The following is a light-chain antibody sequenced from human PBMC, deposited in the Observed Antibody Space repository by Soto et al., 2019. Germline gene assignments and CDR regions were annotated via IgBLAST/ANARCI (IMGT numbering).Light chain of an antibody. J-gene: IGKJ3*01. Sequence: TQSPSFLSASVGDRVTITCRASQGISSYLAWYQQKPGKAPKLLIYAASTLQSGVPSRFSGSGSGTEFTLTISSLQPEDFATYYCQQLNSYPWFTFGPGTKVDIK. CDR2: AAS. CDR1: QGISSY. CDR3: QQLNSYPWFT. V-gene: IGKV1-9*01.